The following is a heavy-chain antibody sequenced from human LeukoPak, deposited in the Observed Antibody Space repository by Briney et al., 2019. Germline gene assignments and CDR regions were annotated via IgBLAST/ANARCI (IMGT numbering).Heavy chain of an antibody. CDR1: GGSISSYY. J-gene: IGHJ3*02. CDR3: AREPLRYFDWLLLVDAFDI. CDR2: IYTSGST. Sequence: PSETLSLTCTVSGGSISSYYWSWIRQPAGKGLEWIGRIYTSGSTNYNPSLKSRVTISVDTSKNQFSLKLSSVTAADTAVYYCAREPLRYFDWLLLVDAFDIWGQGTMVTVSS. V-gene: IGHV4-4*07. D-gene: IGHD3-9*01.